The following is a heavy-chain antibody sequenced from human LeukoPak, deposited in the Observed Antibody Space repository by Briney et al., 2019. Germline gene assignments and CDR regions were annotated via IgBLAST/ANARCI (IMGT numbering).Heavy chain of an antibody. CDR3: ARGGPGSQDIVVVPAAIRVSWFDP. Sequence: SETLSLTCTVSGGSISSYYWSWIRQPPGKGLEWIGEINHSGSTNYNPSLKSRVTISVDTSKNQFSLKLSPVTAADTAVYYCARGGPGSQDIVVVPAAIRVSWFDPWGQGTLVTVSS. V-gene: IGHV4-34*01. CDR2: INHSGST. CDR1: GGSISSYY. J-gene: IGHJ5*02. D-gene: IGHD2-2*02.